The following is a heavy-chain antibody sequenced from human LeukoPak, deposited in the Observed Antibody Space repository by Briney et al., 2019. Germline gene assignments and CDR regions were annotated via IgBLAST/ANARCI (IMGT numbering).Heavy chain of an antibody. CDR2: IIPIFGTA. J-gene: IGHJ4*02. D-gene: IGHD5-18*01. Sequence: SVKVSCKASGGTFSSYAISWVRQAPGQGLGWMGGIIPIFGTANYAQKFQGRVTITADKSTSTAYMELSSLRSEDTAVYYCARESSGYSYGYGSSNFDYWGQGTLVTVSS. V-gene: IGHV1-69*06. CDR3: ARESSGYSYGYGSSNFDY. CDR1: GGTFSSYA.